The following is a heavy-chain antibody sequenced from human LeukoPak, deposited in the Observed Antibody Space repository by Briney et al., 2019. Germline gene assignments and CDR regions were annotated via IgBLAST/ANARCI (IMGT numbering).Heavy chain of an antibody. CDR3: ARGYDHGSIDM. J-gene: IGHJ3*02. V-gene: IGHV3-20*04. CDR2: INRNGGST. CDR1: GATFGDYG. D-gene: IGHD3-16*01. Sequence: PVGSLRLSCEASGATFGDYGMSWVCQPRGKGLEWVSGINRNGGSTGYADSVKGRFTISRDNVKNSLYLQMNSLRAEDTALYFCARGYDHGSIDMWGQGTMVTVSS.